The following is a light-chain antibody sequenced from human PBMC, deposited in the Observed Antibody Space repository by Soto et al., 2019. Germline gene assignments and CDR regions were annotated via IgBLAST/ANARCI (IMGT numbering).Light chain of an antibody. CDR2: DVN. CDR1: SSDVGGYNY. V-gene: IGLV2-11*01. J-gene: IGLJ2*01. Sequence: QSALTQPRSVSGSPGQSVTISCTGTSSDVGGYNYVSWYQQHPDKAPKLMIYDVNKRPSGVPDRFSGSKSGNTASLTISGLQAEDEADYYCYSYAGTSTVIFGGGTQLTVL. CDR3: YSYAGTSTVI.